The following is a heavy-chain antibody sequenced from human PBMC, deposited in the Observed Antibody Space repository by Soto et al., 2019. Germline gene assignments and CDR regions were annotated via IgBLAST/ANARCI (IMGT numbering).Heavy chain of an antibody. Sequence: QVHLVQSGAEVKRPGASVKVSCKFSGYNFIDYGMTWVRQAPGQGLEWMGWITGSNGATNYAPKFQGRVTLTADTSTNTVYMELRSLRKDDTAVYYCARDSKWLINKGNWFDSWGQGTLVTVSS. V-gene: IGHV1-18*04. D-gene: IGHD5-12*01. J-gene: IGHJ5*01. CDR1: GYNFIDYG. CDR2: ITGSNGAT. CDR3: ARDSKWLINKGNWFDS.